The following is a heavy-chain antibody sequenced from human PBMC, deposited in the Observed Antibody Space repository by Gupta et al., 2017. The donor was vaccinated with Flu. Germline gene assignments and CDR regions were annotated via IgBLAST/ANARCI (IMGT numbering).Heavy chain of an antibody. Sequence: QVHLVESGGGVVQPGRSLRLSCAAAGFTFSLCGMPWVRQAPGKGLEWVAVIWYDGSYKYYADAVKGRFTISRDNSENTVYLQMDSLRAEDTGVYYCARQGKSGTTETGCDHWGQGTLVTVSS. D-gene: IGHD3-10*01. CDR1: GFTFSLCG. V-gene: IGHV3-33*01. CDR2: IWYDGSYK. CDR3: ARQGKSGTTETGCDH. J-gene: IGHJ4*02.